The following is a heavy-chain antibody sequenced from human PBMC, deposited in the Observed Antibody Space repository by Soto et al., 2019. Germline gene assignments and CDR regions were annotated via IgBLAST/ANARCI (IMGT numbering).Heavy chain of an antibody. CDR2: ISYDGSNK. J-gene: IGHJ4*02. CDR1: GFTFSSYG. V-gene: IGHV3-30*18. Sequence: GGSLRLSCAASGFTFSSYGMHWVRQAPGKGLEWVAVISYDGSNKYYADSVKGRFTISRDNSKNTLYLQMNSLRAEDTAVYYCAKLKRTNWGQGTLVTVSS. CDR3: AKLKRTN.